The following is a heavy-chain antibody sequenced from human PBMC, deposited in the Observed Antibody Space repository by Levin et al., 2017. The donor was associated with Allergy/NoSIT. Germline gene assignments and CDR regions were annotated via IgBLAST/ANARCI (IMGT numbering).Heavy chain of an antibody. V-gene: IGHV3-23*01. J-gene: IGHJ4*02. CDR2: ISGSGGST. CDR1: GFTFSSYA. CDR3: AKQGSGWSYLLDY. Sequence: GESLKISCAASGFTFSSYAMSWVRQAPGKGLEWVSAISGSGGSTYYADSVKGRFTISRDNSKNTLYLQMNSLRAEDTAVYYCAKQGSGWSYLLDYWGQGTLVTVSS. D-gene: IGHD6-19*01.